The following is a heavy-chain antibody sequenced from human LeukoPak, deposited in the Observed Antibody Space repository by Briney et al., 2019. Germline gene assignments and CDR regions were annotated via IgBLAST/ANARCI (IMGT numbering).Heavy chain of an antibody. CDR3: AQGVSAMVTGYFDY. V-gene: IGHV3-30*18. J-gene: IGHJ4*02. Sequence: PGRSLRLSCAASGFTFSSYGMHWVRQAPGKGLEWVAVISYDGSNKYYADSVKGRFTISRDSSKNTLYLQMNSLRAEDTAVYYCAQGVSAMVTGYFDYWGQGTLVTVSS. CDR1: GFTFSSYG. CDR2: ISYDGSNK. D-gene: IGHD5-18*01.